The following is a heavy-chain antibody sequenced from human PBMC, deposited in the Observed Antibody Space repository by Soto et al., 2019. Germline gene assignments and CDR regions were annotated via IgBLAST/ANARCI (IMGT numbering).Heavy chain of an antibody. Sequence: DVQLLESGGGLVQPGGSLRLSCAASGFSFSKYAMIWVRQAPGKGQEWVSGITGSGGTMEYAASVKGRFIISRDNSKNTVHLQMNSLRAEDTAMYYCAKDAVYGDGLWLVADWGQGTLVTVS. CDR2: ITGSGGTM. CDR1: GFSFSKYA. CDR3: AKDAVYGDGLWLVAD. V-gene: IGHV3-23*01. D-gene: IGHD2-21*02. J-gene: IGHJ1*01.